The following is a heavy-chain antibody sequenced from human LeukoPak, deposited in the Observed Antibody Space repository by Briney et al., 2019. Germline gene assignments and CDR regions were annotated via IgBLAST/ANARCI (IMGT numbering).Heavy chain of an antibody. Sequence: GGSLRLSCAASGFTFSTYAMSWVRQAPGKGLEWVSSISGASGSTYYADSVRGRSTISRDNSKNTPYLQMNSLRAEDTAVYYCAKDVMVRGVGGDYWGQGTLVTVSS. CDR2: ISGASGST. CDR3: AKDVMVRGVGGDY. J-gene: IGHJ4*02. V-gene: IGHV3-23*01. CDR1: GFTFSTYA. D-gene: IGHD3-10*01.